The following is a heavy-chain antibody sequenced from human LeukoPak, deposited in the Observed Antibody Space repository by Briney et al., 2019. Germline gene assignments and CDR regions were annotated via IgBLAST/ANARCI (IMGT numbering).Heavy chain of an antibody. CDR1: GGSFSGYY. D-gene: IGHD3-22*01. V-gene: IGHV4-34*01. CDR2: INHSGST. CDR3: ARVFYYDSSGYPDY. J-gene: IGHJ4*02. Sequence: SETLSLTCAVYGGSFSGYYWSWIRQPPGKGREWIGEINHSGSTNYNPSLKSRVTISVDTSKNQFSLKLSSVTAADTAVYYCARVFYYDSSGYPDYWGQGTLVTVSS.